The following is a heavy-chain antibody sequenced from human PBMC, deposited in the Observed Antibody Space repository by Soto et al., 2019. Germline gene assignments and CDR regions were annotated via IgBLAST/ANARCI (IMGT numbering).Heavy chain of an antibody. CDR2: IIPYYNTI. D-gene: IGHD6-13*01. V-gene: IGHV1-69*01. CDR1: EGTFNSYA. CDR3: ASGASRWYPYFFES. J-gene: IGHJ4*02. Sequence: QAQVVQSGAEVRKPGSSVKLSCKASEGTFNSYAIAWVRQAPGQGLEWMGGIIPYYNTINYAQKFQDRVTSTADDSTNTVYMELSSLRSDDTAVYFCASGASRWYPYFFESWAQGTLVTVSS.